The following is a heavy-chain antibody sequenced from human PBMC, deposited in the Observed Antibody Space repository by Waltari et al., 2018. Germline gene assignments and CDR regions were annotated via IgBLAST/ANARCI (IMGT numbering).Heavy chain of an antibody. CDR2: IYYSGST. J-gene: IGHJ4*02. D-gene: IGHD3-3*01. CDR3: ASRSGYYSVFDY. CDR1: GGSISSYY. V-gene: IGHV4-59*01. Sequence: QVQLQESGPGLVKPSETLSLTCTVSGGSISSYYWSWVRQPPGKGLEWIGYIYYSGSTNYNPSLKSRVTISVDTSKNQFSLKLSSVTAADTAVYYCASRSGYYSVFDYWGQGTLVTVSS.